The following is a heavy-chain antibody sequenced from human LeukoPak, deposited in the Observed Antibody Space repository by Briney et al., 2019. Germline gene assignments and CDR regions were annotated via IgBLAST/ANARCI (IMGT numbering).Heavy chain of an antibody. V-gene: IGHV3-48*01. CDR3: ARNGYYDFWPARRFDY. CDR1: GFTFSSYS. J-gene: IGHJ4*02. Sequence: PGGSLRLSCAASGFTFSSYSMNWVRQAPGKGLEWVSYISSSSSTIYYADSVKGRFTISRDNAKNSLYLQMNSLRAEDTAVYYCARNGYYDFWPARRFDYWGQGTLVTVAS. CDR2: ISSSSSTI. D-gene: IGHD3-3*01.